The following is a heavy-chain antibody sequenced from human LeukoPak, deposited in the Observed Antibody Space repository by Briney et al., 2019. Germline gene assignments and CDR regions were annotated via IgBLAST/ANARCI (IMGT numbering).Heavy chain of an antibody. J-gene: IGHJ4*02. CDR1: GYTFTSYY. CDR3: AKVYGIVVVVAPTGSFDY. CDR2: INPSGGST. D-gene: IGHD2-15*01. Sequence: ASVKVSCKASGYTFTSYYMHWVRQAPGQGLEWMGIINPSGGSTSYAQKFQGRVTMTRDMSTSTVYMELSSLRAEDTAVYYCAKVYGIVVVVAPTGSFDYWGQGTLVTVSS. V-gene: IGHV1-46*01.